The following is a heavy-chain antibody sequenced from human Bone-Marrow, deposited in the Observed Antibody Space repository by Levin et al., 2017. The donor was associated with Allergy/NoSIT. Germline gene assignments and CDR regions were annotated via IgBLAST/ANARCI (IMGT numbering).Heavy chain of an antibody. J-gene: IGHJ4*02. Sequence: LSLTCAASGFTVRNNYMTWVRQAPGRGLEWVSLIYSVGTTYYADSVKGRFTISRDSSKNTLYLQMNSLRAEDTAVYYCARNVPVTDLGYWGQGTLVTVSS. CDR1: GFTVRNNY. D-gene: IGHD1-14*01. CDR2: IYSVGTT. V-gene: IGHV3-53*01. CDR3: ARNVPVTDLGY.